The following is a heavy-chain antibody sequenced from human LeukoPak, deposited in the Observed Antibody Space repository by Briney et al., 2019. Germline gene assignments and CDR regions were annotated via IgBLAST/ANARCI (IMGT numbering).Heavy chain of an antibody. D-gene: IGHD3-22*01. Sequence: SVKVSCKASGGTFSSYAISWVRQAPGQGLEWMGGIIPIFGTANYAQKFQGRVTITTDESTSTAYMELSSLRSEDTAVYYCAKATTAIVVDNFFDYWGQGTLVSVSS. V-gene: IGHV1-69*05. CDR2: IIPIFGTA. CDR3: AKATTAIVVDNFFDY. CDR1: GGTFSSYA. J-gene: IGHJ4*02.